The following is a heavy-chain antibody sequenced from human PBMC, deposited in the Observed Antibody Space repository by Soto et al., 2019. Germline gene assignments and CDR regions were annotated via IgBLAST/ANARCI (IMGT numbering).Heavy chain of an antibody. J-gene: IGHJ4*02. V-gene: IGHV4-59*01. D-gene: IGHD3-16*02. CDR2: IYYSGST. CDR1: GGYISSYY. CDR3: ARAFGSTRQSLF. Sequence: SETLSLTCTVSGGYISSYYCTWIRHPPGQGLEWVGDIYYSGSTNYKTSLKSRVTMSIDTSKNQFSLKLSSVTAAHTAVYYCARAFGSTRQSLFWGQGALATVSS.